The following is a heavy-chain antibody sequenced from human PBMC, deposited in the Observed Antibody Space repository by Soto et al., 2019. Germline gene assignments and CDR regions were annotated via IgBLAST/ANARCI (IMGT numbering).Heavy chain of an antibody. J-gene: IGHJ5*02. CDR1: GFSLSTSGVG. CDR2: IYWNDDK. Sequence: SGPTLVNPTQTLTLTCTFSGFSLSTSGVGVGWIRQPPGKALEWLALIYWNDDKRYSPSLKSRLTITKDTSKNQVVLTMTNMDPVDTATYYCARLIDYYDSSGYFFRWFDPWGQGTLVTVSS. CDR3: ARLIDYYDSSGYFFRWFDP. D-gene: IGHD3-22*01. V-gene: IGHV2-5*01.